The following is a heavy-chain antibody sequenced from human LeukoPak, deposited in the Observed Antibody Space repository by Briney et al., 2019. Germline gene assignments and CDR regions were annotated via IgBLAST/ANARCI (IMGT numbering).Heavy chain of an antibody. CDR3: ARERVRDYYDSSGYLDY. CDR2: IYSGGST. V-gene: IGHV3-53*01. J-gene: IGHJ4*02. CDR1: GFTVSSNF. D-gene: IGHD3-22*01. Sequence: PGGSLRLSXVASGFTVSSNFMSWVRQAPGKGLEWVSVIYSGGSTYFADSVKGRFTISRDNPKNTVYLQMNSLRAEDTAVYYCARERVRDYYDSSGYLDYWGQGTLVTVSS.